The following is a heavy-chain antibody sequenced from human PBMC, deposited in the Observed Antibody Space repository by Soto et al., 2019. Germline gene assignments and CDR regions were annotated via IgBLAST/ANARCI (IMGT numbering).Heavy chain of an antibody. CDR1: GGTFSSYA. CDR3: ERDPGIAVAGTAYDP. CDR2: IIPIFGTA. J-gene: IGHJ5*02. D-gene: IGHD6-19*01. V-gene: IGHV1-69*13. Sequence: SVKVSCKASGGTFSSYAISWVRQAPGQGLEWMGGIIPIFGTANYAQKFQGRVTINADEYTSTAYMELSSLRSEDTAVYYCERDPGIAVAGTAYDPWGQGTLVTVSS.